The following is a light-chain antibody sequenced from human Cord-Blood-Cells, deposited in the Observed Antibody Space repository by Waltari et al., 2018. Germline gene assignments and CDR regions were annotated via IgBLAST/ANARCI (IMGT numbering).Light chain of an antibody. CDR1: SIDVGSYNR. CDR3: SSYTSSSTVPVV. J-gene: IGLJ2*01. Sequence: QSALTQPPSVSGSPGQSVTISCTGTSIDVGSYNRVSWYQQPPGTAPKLMIYEVSNRPSGVPDRFSGSKSGNTASLTISGLQAEDEADYYCSSYTSSSTVPVVFGGGTKLTVL. CDR2: EVS. V-gene: IGLV2-18*02.